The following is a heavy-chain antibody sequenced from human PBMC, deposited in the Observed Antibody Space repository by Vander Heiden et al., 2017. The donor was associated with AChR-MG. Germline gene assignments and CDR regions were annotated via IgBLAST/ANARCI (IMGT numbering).Heavy chain of an antibody. J-gene: IGHJ6*03. CDR2: IRSKANSYAT. V-gene: IGHV3-73*02. CDR1: GFTFSGSA. Sequence: EVQLVESGGGLVQPGGSLKLSCAASGFTFSGSAMHWVRQASGKGLEWVGRIRSKANSYATAYAASVKGRFTISRDDSKNTAYLQMNSLKTEDTAVYYCTRQGLFNYYHYMDVWGKGTTVTVSS. CDR3: TRQGLFNYYHYMDV.